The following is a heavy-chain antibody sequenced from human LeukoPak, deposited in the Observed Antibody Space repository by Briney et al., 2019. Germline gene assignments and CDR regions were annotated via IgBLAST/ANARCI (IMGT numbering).Heavy chain of an antibody. D-gene: IGHD4-23*01. CDR3: ARDLDGNSIWYFDL. CDR1: GYTFTSYG. J-gene: IGHJ2*01. V-gene: IGHV1-18*01. CDR2: ISAYNGNT. Sequence: ASVKVSCKASGYTFTSYGISWVRQAPGQGLEWMGWISAYNGNTNYAQKLQGRVTMTTDTSTSTAYMELRSLRAEDTAVYYCARDLDGNSIWYFDLWGRGTLVTVSS.